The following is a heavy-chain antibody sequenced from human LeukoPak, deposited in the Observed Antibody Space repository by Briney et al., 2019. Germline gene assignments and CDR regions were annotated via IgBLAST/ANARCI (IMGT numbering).Heavy chain of an antibody. CDR2: ISDYNGNT. CDR3: ARCPLVSSNSCSWVDY. J-gene: IGHJ4*02. D-gene: IGHD2-2*01. V-gene: IGHV1-18*01. Sequence: ASVKVSCKASGGTFSSYAISWVRQAPGQGLERMGWISDYNGNTNYAQKVQGRVTMTTDTSTNTAYMELRSLRSDDTAVYYCARCPLVSSNSCSWVDYWGQGTLVTVSS. CDR1: GGTFSSYA.